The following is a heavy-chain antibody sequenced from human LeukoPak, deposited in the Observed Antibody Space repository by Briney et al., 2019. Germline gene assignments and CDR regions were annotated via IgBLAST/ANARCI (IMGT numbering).Heavy chain of an antibody. Sequence: PSETLSLTCTVSAGSISSYYWSWIRQPPGKGLEWIGYIYYSGSTNYNPSLKSRVTISVDTSKNQFSLKLSSVTAADTAVYYCARGDGYNSLEYLQHWGQGTLVTVSS. V-gene: IGHV4-59*01. CDR2: IYYSGST. D-gene: IGHD5-24*01. CDR1: AGSISSYY. J-gene: IGHJ1*01. CDR3: ARGDGYNSLEYLQH.